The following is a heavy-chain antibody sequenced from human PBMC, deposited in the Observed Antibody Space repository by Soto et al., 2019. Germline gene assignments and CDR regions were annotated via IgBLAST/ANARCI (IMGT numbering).Heavy chain of an antibody. V-gene: IGHV3-48*03. CDR3: ARDAGVDYYDSSGDTSSFDY. CDR2: ISSSGSTI. D-gene: IGHD3-22*01. CDR1: GFTFSSYE. Sequence: GGSLRLSCAASGFTFSSYEMNWVRQAPGKGLEWVSYISSSGSTIYYADSVKGRFTISRDNAKNSLYLQMNSLRAEDTAVYYCARDAGVDYYDSSGDTSSFDYWGQGTLVTVSS. J-gene: IGHJ4*02.